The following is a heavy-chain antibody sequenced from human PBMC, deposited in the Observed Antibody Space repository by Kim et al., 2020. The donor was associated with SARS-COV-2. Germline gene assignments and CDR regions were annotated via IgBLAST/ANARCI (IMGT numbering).Heavy chain of an antibody. CDR1: GFTFSTYV. J-gene: IGHJ4*02. D-gene: IGHD3-3*01. CDR3: AKPVDSDFWGGSYFDF. Sequence: GGSLRLSCSASGFTFSTYVMHWVRQAPGKGLEWVADISSDESKKYYADSLKGRFTISRDNSKNTLFLQMNSLRAEDTAIYYCAKPVDSDFWGGSYFDFWGPGTLVTVSS. V-gene: IGHV3-30*18. CDR2: ISSDESKK.